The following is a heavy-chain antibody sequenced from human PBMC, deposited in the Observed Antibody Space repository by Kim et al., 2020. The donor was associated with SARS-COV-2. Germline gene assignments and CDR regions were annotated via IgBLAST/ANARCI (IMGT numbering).Heavy chain of an antibody. V-gene: IGHV4-4*06. J-gene: IGHJ3*02. D-gene: IGHD2-2*01. Sequence: RRVTMSVDTSKNQFSLKLSSVTAADTAVYYCARVGIGYCSSTSCYHAFDIWGQGTMVTVSS. CDR3: ARVGIGYCSSTSCYHAFDI.